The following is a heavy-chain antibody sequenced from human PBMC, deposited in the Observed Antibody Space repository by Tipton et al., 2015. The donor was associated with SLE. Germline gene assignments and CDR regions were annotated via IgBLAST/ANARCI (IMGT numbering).Heavy chain of an antibody. CDR2: IYSRGRT. D-gene: IGHD6-19*01. J-gene: IGHJ3*02. CDR1: GGALSTFY. CDR3: ARRGWVDAFDI. Sequence: TLSLTCTVSGGALSTFYWSWIRQSAGKGLEWIGRIYSRGRTNYNPSLKSRVTMSLDTSRKQFSLKLTSVTAADTAVYYCARRGWVDAFDIWGQGTMVIVSS. V-gene: IGHV4-4*07.